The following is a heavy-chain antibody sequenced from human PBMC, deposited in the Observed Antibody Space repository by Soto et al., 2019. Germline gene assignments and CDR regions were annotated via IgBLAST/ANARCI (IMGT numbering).Heavy chain of an antibody. CDR2: VSTSGGST. CDR3: AKKAGYSSYDPFDY. V-gene: IGHV3-23*01. Sequence: RRLSCAASGFTFSSYFMSWVRQAPGKGLQWVSAVSTSGGSTFNADSVKGRFAISRDNCKNTLHLQMNSLRAEDTAIYYCAKKAGYSSYDPFDYWGQGPLVNDSS. J-gene: IGHJ4*02. D-gene: IGHD5-12*01. CDR1: GFTFSSYF.